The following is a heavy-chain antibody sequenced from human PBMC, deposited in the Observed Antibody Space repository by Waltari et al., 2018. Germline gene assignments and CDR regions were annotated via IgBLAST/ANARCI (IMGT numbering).Heavy chain of an antibody. J-gene: IGHJ4*02. V-gene: IGHV1-2*06. CDR2: ISPNSGAT. Sequence: QVQLVQSGAELKKPGASVKVSCEAHGYTFTDFYLHWVRQAPGQGLEWMGRISPNSGATDYAQKFQGRVTMTRDTSISTAYLELSRLRSDDTATYYCARKTSHYDYWGPGTLVTVSS. CDR3: ARKTSHYDY. D-gene: IGHD2-2*01. CDR1: GYTFTDFY.